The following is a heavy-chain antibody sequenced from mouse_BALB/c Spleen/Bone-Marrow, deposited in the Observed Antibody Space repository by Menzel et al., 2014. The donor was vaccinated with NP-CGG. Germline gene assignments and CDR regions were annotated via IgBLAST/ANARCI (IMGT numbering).Heavy chain of an antibody. J-gene: IGHJ2*01. V-gene: IGHV5-6-5*01. CDR1: GIDLSSYA. CDR3: ARVPSATGYTTGIASYYFNL. CDR2: ISGSDSS. Sequence: LEESGGRLVTPGTPLTLTCTVSGIDLSSYAVGWVRQAPGKGLEYIGIISGSDSSLYASWVKGRFTISXTSTMVDLKIASPTTEDTATYFCARVPSATGYTTGIASYYFNLWGQGALVTVSS. D-gene: IGHD4-1*02.